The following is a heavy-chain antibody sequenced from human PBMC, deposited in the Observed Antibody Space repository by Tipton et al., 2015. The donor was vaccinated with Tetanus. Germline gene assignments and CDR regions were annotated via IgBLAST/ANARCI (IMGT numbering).Heavy chain of an antibody. D-gene: IGHD6-19*01. CDR2: VHYSGST. Sequence: TLSLTCTVSGGYISSYYWTWIRQPPGRGLEWIGYVHYSGSTNYSPSLRSRVTLSVDTSKNQFSLKLSSVTAADTAVYYCARIGWRQQNKPAFDIWGQGTVVTVSS. V-gene: IGHV4-59*01. CDR3: ARIGWRQQNKPAFDI. J-gene: IGHJ3*02. CDR1: GGYISSYY.